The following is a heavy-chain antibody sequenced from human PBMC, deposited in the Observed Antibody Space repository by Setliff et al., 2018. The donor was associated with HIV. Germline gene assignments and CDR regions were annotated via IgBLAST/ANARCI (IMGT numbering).Heavy chain of an antibody. CDR2: IFFTGNT. V-gene: IGHV4-38-2*01. CDR3: VRGYCSSATCYEDYYYMDV. Sequence: SETLSLTCAVSGYSISSGYYWSWIRQPPGKGLEYIGSIFFTGNTIYNPSLKARVTLSVDMSKNQVFLRLSSVTAADTAVYYCVRGYCSSATCYEDYYYMDVWGKGSTVTVSS. CDR1: GYSISSGYY. J-gene: IGHJ6*03. D-gene: IGHD2-2*01.